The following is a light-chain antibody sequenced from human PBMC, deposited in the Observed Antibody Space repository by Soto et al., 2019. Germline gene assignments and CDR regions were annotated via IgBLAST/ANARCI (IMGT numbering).Light chain of an antibody. Sequence: QSALSQPASLTGSPGQSITISCTGTSSDIGGYNYVSWYQQHPGKAPKLVIYDVTTRPSGVSTRFSGSKSGNTASLTISGLQAEDEADYYCSSYTSSITLVFGGGTKLTVL. V-gene: IGLV2-14*01. J-gene: IGLJ2*01. CDR2: DVT. CDR3: SSYTSSITLV. CDR1: SSDIGGYNY.